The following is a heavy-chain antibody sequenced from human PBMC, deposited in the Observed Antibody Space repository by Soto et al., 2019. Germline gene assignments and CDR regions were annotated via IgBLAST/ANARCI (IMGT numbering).Heavy chain of an antibody. D-gene: IGHD2-21*01. J-gene: IGHJ4*02. V-gene: IGHV3-21*02. CDR2: ISSSGAYT. CDR1: GFLFNTYN. CDR3: ARDDFGDPY. Sequence: EVQLVESGGGLVKPGESLRFSCAASGFLFNTYNMNWVRQAPGKGLEWVSSISSSGAYTYYADSVEGRFTISRDNARNSLHLQMNSLRAEDTAVYYCARDDFGDPYWGQGTLVTVSS.